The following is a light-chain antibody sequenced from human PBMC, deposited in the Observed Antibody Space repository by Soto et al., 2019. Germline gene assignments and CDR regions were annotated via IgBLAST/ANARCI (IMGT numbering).Light chain of an antibody. V-gene: IGKV1-5*01. CDR3: QQYYTYSRT. CDR1: QSISAS. J-gene: IGKJ1*01. CDR2: DAS. Sequence: DIQMTQSPSTLSASVGDRVTITFRASQSISASLAWYQQKPGNAPKLLIYDASTLESGVPSRFSGSGSGTEFTLSIGSLQPDDFATYCCQQYYTYSRTFGQGTKADI.